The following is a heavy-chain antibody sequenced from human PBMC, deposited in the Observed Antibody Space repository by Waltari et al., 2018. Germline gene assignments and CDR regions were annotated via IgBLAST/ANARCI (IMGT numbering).Heavy chain of an antibody. CDR1: GYSFTSYW. D-gene: IGHD4-17*01. Sequence: EVQLVQSGAEVKKPGESLKISCKGSGYSFTSYWIGWVRQVPGKGLEWMGITHPGTPDTRYSPSFQGQVTISADKSISTAYLQWSSLKASDTAMYYCVRQVTTVTTFDYWGQGTLVTVSS. CDR3: VRQVTTVTTFDY. V-gene: IGHV5-51*01. J-gene: IGHJ4*02. CDR2: THPGTPDT.